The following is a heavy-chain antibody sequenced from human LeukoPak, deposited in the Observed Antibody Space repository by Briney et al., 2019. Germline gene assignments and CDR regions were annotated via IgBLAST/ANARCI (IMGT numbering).Heavy chain of an antibody. D-gene: IGHD6-6*01. J-gene: IGHJ4*02. Sequence: ASVKVSCKASGYTFTSYAMHWVRQAPGQRLEWMGWINAGNGNTKYSQKFQGRVTITADESTSTAYMELSSLRSEDTAVYYCALEYSSSSPKTTDYWGQGTLVTVSS. CDR1: GYTFTSYA. V-gene: IGHV1-3*01. CDR2: INAGNGNT. CDR3: ALEYSSSSPKTTDY.